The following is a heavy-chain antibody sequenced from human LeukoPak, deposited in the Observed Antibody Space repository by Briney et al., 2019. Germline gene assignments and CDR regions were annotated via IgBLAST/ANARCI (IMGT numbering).Heavy chain of an antibody. CDR2: INPSGGST. CDR1: GYTYTSYY. D-gene: IGHD4-17*01. Sequence: ASEKVSCKASGYTYTSYYMHWVRQATGQWLEWMGIINPSGGSTSYAQKFQGRVTMTRDTSTSTVYMELSSLRSEDTAVYYCARNGAAMTTVTTFGRYYFDYWGQGTLVTVSS. V-gene: IGHV1-46*01. J-gene: IGHJ4*02. CDR3: ARNGAAMTTVTTFGRYYFDY.